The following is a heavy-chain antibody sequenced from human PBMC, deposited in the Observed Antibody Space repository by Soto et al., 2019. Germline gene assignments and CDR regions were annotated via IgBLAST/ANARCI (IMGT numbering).Heavy chain of an antibody. J-gene: IGHJ5*02. V-gene: IGHV4-39*01. CDR2: ISYSGST. CDR1: GASIYSGEYY. CDR3: ARPYSFGWAGVAS. D-gene: IGHD3-9*01. Sequence: QLQLQGSGPGLVKPSETLSLTCTVSGASIYSGEYYWAWIRQSPGQGLEWIGTISYSGSTYYNPSLRSRVTISNDTSRNQFSLKLNSVTAADTAVYYCARPYSFGWAGVASWGQGTLVTVSS.